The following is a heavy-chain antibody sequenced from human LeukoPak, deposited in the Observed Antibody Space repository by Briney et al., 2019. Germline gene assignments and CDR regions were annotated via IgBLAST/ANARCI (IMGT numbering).Heavy chain of an antibody. CDR2: ISYDGSNK. D-gene: IGHD6-13*01. J-gene: IGHJ4*02. CDR3: AKDQTPIAAAHNTLDY. V-gene: IGHV3-30*18. CDR1: GFTFSSYG. Sequence: GGSLRLSCAASGFTFSSYGMHWVRQAPGKGLEWVAVISYDGSNKYYADSVKGRFTISRDNSKNTLCLQMNSLRAEDTAVYYCAKDQTPIAAAHNTLDYWGQGTLVTVSS.